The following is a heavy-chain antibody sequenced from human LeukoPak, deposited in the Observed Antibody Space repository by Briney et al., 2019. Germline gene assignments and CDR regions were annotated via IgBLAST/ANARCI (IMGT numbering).Heavy chain of an antibody. D-gene: IGHD4-23*01. V-gene: IGHV1-8*01. CDR3: AREGPVTLIDYYYYGMDV. CDR1: GYTVTSYD. Sequence: ASVKVSCKASGYTVTSYDINWVRQATGQGLEWMGWMNPNSGNTGYAQKFQGRVTMTRNTSISTAYMELSSLRSEDTAVYYCAREGPVTLIDYYYYGMDVWGQGTTVTVSS. CDR2: MNPNSGNT. J-gene: IGHJ6*02.